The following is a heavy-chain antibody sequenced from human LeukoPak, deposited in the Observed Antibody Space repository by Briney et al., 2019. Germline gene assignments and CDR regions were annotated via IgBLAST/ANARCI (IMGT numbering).Heavy chain of an antibody. CDR1: GYTFTSYG. D-gene: IGHD1-1*01. CDR3: ARGRDKGTTDAFDI. V-gene: IGHV1-18*01. Sequence: ASVTDSCKASGYTFTSYGISWVRQAAGHGLEWMGCISAYNGNTNYVQKLQGRVTKTTNSSTSTAYKELSILRADNTAVYCGARGRDKGTTDAFDIWGQGTMVTASS. CDR2: ISAYNGNT. J-gene: IGHJ3*02.